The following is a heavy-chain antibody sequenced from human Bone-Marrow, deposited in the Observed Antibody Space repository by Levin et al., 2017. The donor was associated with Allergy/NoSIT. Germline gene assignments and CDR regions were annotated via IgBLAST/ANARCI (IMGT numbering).Heavy chain of an antibody. CDR1: GGSISSSSYY. Sequence: SQTLSLTCTVSGGSISSSSYYWGWIRQPPGKGLEWIGSIYYSGSTYYNPSLKSRVTISVDTSKNQFSLKLSSVTAADTAVYYCARLTPGPNWFDPWGQGTLVTVSS. CDR3: ARLTPGPNWFDP. V-gene: IGHV4-39*01. J-gene: IGHJ5*02. CDR2: IYYSGST. D-gene: IGHD1-14*01.